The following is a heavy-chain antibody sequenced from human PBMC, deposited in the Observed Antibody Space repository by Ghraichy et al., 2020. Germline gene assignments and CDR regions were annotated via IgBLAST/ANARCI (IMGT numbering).Heavy chain of an antibody. J-gene: IGHJ4*02. V-gene: IGHV1-18*01. D-gene: IGHD6-13*01. Sequence: ASVKVSCKASGYSFTYYGISWVRQAPGQGLEWMGWISTYNGNTNYAQKFQDRVTMTTDTSTSTAYMELRSLRSDDTAVFYCARDPDGVGSSRLQSDYWGQGTLLTVSS. CDR3: ARDPDGVGSSRLQSDY. CDR1: GYSFTYYG. CDR2: ISTYNGNT.